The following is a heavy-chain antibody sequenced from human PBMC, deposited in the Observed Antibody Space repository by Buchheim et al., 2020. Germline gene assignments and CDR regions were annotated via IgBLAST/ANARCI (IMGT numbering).Heavy chain of an antibody. Sequence: EVQLVESGGGLVQPGGSLRLSCAASGFTFSSYWMSWVRQAPGKGLEWVANIKQDGSEKYYVDSVKGRFTISRDNAKNSLYLQMNSLRAEDTAVYYCARDLGEPAATHRGFYYYYGMDVWGQRTT. V-gene: IGHV3-7*01. CDR3: ARDLGEPAATHRGFYYYYGMDV. J-gene: IGHJ6*02. D-gene: IGHD2-2*01. CDR1: GFTFSSYW. CDR2: IKQDGSEK.